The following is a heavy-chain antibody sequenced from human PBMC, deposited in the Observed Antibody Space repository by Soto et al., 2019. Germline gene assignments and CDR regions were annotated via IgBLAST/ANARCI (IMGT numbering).Heavy chain of an antibody. CDR1: GFTCSSYS. CDR3: ARDTYTRSGGKKPRAEYFQH. J-gene: IGHJ1*01. V-gene: IGHV3-48*01. Sequence: PGGPLRLSCPASGFTCSSYSMNWVRQAPGKGLDWVSYISSSSSTIYYADSVKGRFTISRDNAKNSLYLQMNSLRAEDTAVYYCARDTYTRSGGKKPRAEYFQHWGQATLVTVSS. CDR2: ISSSSSTI. D-gene: IGHD2-15*01.